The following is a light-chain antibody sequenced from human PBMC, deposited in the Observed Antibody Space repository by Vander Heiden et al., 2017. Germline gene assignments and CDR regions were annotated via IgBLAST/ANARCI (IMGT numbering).Light chain of an antibody. CDR3: QQRCNCEIT. Sequence: EIVLTQSPATLSLSPGERATLSCRASQSVSSYLAWYQQKPGQAPRLLIYDASNRATGLPARFSGSGSGTDFTLTFSSLEPEDFAVYYCQQRCNCEITFGQGTLLEIK. J-gene: IGKJ5*01. V-gene: IGKV3-11*01. CDR1: QSVSSY. CDR2: DAS.